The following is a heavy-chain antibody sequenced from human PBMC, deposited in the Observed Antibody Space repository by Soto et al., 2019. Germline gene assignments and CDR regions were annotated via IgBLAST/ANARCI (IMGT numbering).Heavy chain of an antibody. J-gene: IGHJ6*02. Sequence: VQLVESGGGVVQPGRSLRLSCAASGFTFSSYGIHWVRQAPGKGLEWVALISYDGTDKYYADSVKGRFTISRDNSKNTLYLQMSSLGPEDTAVYYCVKERYAQLWLEDYGMDVWGQGTTVTV. CDR3: VKERYAQLWLEDYGMDV. D-gene: IGHD5-18*01. CDR2: ISYDGTDK. V-gene: IGHV3-30*18. CDR1: GFTFSSYG.